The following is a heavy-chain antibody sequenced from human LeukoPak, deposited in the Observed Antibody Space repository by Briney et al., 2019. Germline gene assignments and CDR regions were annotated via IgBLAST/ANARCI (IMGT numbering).Heavy chain of an antibody. D-gene: IGHD3-10*01. CDR1: GFTFSSYA. V-gene: IGHV3-23*01. CDR2: ISGSGGGT. CDR3: AKDISYGSGSYCDY. J-gene: IGHJ4*02. Sequence: PGGSLRLSCAASGFTFSSYAMSWVRQAPGKGLEWVSGISGSGGGTYYADSVKGRFTISRDNSKNSLYLQMNSLRTEDTALYYCAKDISYGSGSYCDYWGQGTLVTVSS.